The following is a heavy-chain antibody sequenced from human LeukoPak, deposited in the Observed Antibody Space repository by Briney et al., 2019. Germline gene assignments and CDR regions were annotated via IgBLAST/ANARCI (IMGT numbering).Heavy chain of an antibody. CDR2: ISSSSSYI. D-gene: IGHD2-21*02. V-gene: IGHV3-21*01. Sequence: GGSLGLSCAASGFTFSSYSMNWVRQAPGKGLEWVSSISSSSSYIYYADSVKGRFTISRDNAKNSLYLQMNSLRAEDTAVYYCARVAYCGGDCYSYYFDYWGQGTLVTVSS. J-gene: IGHJ4*02. CDR1: GFTFSSYS. CDR3: ARVAYCGGDCYSYYFDY.